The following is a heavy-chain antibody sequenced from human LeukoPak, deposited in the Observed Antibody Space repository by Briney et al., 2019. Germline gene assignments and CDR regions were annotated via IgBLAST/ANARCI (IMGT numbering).Heavy chain of an antibody. J-gene: IGHJ4*02. CDR2: IGRRGGDE. CDR1: GFTFSDYY. D-gene: IGHD4-17*01. V-gene: IGHV3-11*01. CDR3: AKVATVTTYALADY. Sequence: GGSLRLSWAASGFTFSDYYMSWIRQSPGKGLEWLSYIGRRGGDEHYADSVKGRFTISRDNAENSLYLQMNSLTVEDTAIYYCAKVATVTTYALADYWGQGTLVTVSS.